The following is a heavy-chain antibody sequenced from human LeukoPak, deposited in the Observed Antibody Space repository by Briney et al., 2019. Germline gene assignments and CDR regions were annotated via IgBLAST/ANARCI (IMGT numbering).Heavy chain of an antibody. Sequence: SETLSLTCTVSGGSISSYYWSWIRQPAGKGLEWIGRIYTSGSTNYNPSLKSRVTMSVDMSKNQFSLKLSSVTAADTAVYYCARVGVSSSNARNYYYYYMDVWGKGTTVTVSS. CDR2: IYTSGST. CDR3: ARVGVSSSNARNYYYYYMDV. D-gene: IGHD6-6*01. J-gene: IGHJ6*03. CDR1: GGSISSYY. V-gene: IGHV4-4*07.